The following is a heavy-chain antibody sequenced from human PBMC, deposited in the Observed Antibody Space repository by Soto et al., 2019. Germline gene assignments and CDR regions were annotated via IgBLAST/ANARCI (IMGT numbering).Heavy chain of an antibody. J-gene: IGHJ5*02. CDR1: CGSSSSGGGY. Sequence: TLSLTCTVACGSSSSGGGYWSSIRQHPGKGLDPQHPGKGLEWIGYIYYSGFTYYNPSLKSRVTISVDTSKNQLSLKLSSVTAADTAVYYCARSISPWGQGTLVTVSS. V-gene: IGHV4-31*03. D-gene: IGHD3-3*01. CDR3: ARSISP. CDR2: IYYSGFT.